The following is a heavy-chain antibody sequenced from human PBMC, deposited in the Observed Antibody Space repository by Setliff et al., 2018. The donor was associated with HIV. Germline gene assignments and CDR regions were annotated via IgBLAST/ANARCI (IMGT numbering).Heavy chain of an antibody. CDR2: ISWDGGST. CDR1: GFTFDDYT. V-gene: IGHV3-43*01. CDR3: AKEGWGTTRVRGCYFDY. D-gene: IGHD1-1*01. Sequence: PGGSLRLSCAASGFTFDDYTMHWVRQAPGKGLEWVSLISWDGGSTYYADSVKGRFTISRDNSKNSLYLQMNSLRTEDTALYYCAKEGWGTTRVRGCYFDYWGQGTLVTVSS. J-gene: IGHJ4*02.